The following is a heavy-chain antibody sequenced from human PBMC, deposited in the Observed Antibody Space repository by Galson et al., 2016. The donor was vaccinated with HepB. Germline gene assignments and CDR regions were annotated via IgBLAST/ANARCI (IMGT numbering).Heavy chain of an antibody. V-gene: IGHV1-18*01. Sequence: SVKVSCKASGYSFTNSGINWVRQAPGQGLEWIGWISGHSGNTHFAEEFQDRVTMTTDTSTSTAYMELRTLISDDTAMYYCARGGFDILTPWGQGTLVIVSS. D-gene: IGHD3-9*01. J-gene: IGHJ1*01. CDR3: ARGGFDILTP. CDR1: GYSFTNSG. CDR2: ISGHSGNT.